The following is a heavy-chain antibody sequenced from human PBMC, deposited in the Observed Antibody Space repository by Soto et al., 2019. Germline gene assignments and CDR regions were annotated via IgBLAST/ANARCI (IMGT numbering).Heavy chain of an antibody. CDR2: IDPSDSYT. D-gene: IGHD1-7*01. V-gene: IGHV5-10-1*01. J-gene: IGHJ5*02. Sequence: GESLKISCKASGYSFTSYWIIWVRQMPGRGLEWMGRIDPSDSYTDYNPAFQGHIIISSDKSTSTVYLQLTTLKASDNGMYYCARPQGGTDWLDPWGQGTLVTVSS. CDR3: ARPQGGTDWLDP. CDR1: GYSFTSYW.